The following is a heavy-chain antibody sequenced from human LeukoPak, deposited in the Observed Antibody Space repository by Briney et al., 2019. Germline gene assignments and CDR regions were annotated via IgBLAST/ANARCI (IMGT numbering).Heavy chain of an antibody. CDR1: GCTFTSYG. CDR3: ARGILTGYYNYYYYMDV. V-gene: IGHV1-18*01. CDR2: ISAYNGNT. Sequence: ASVKVSCKASGCTFTSYGISWVRQAPGQGLEWMGWISAYNGNTNCAQKLQGRVTMTTDTSTSTAYMELRSLRSDDTAVYYCARGILTGYYNYYYYMDVWGKGTTVTVSS. J-gene: IGHJ6*03. D-gene: IGHD3-9*01.